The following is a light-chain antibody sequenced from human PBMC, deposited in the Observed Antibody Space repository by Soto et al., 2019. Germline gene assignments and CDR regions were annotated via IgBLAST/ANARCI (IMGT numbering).Light chain of an antibody. Sequence: DIQLTQSPSFLSASVEDRVTITCRASQGISSYLAWYQQKPGKAPKLLIYAASTLQSGVPSRFSGRGSGTEFTLTISSLQPEDFATYYCQQLITSPFTFGPGTKVDIQ. V-gene: IGKV1-9*01. CDR3: QQLITSPFT. CDR1: QGISSY. J-gene: IGKJ3*01. CDR2: AAS.